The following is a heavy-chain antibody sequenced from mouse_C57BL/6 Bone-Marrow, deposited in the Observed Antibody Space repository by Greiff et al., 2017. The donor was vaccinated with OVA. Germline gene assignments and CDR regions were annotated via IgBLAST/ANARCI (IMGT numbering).Heavy chain of an antibody. J-gene: IGHJ2*01. CDR2: IDPSDSYT. V-gene: IGHV1-69*01. D-gene: IGHD2-2*01. CDR1: GYTFTSYW. Sequence: QVQLQQLGAELVMPGASVKLSCKASGYTFTSYWMHWVKQRPGQGLEWIGEIDPSDSYTNYNQKFKGKSTLTVDKSSSTAYMQLSSLTSEDSAVYYCAREGWLRLFDYWGQGTTLTVSS. CDR3: AREGWLRLFDY.